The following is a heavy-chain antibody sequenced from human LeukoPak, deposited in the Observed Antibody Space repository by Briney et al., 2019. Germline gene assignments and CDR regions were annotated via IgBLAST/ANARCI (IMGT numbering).Heavy chain of an antibody. V-gene: IGHV5-51*01. Sequence: GASLEISCKGSGSTYTKSWIAWVRQLPGKGLELMGIINPLDSETRYSPPFQSQVTISVDKSISTPFLRRNSLQASDTAMYYCASQGFTTTSCHTTDYWGQGTLVTVSS. CDR1: GSTYTKSW. J-gene: IGHJ4*02. D-gene: IGHD2-2*02. CDR2: INPLDSET. CDR3: ASQGFTTTSCHTTDY.